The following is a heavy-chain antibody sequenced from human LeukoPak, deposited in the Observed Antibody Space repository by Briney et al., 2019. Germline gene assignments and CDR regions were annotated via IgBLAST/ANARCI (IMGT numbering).Heavy chain of an antibody. CDR1: GFTFSNYA. CDR3: AKCGDYDVLTGYYVSDY. Sequence: GASLRLSCAASGFTFSNYAMSWVRQAPGKGLEWASAITGSGGNTYYADSVKGRFTISRDNSKNTVFLQMNSLRAEDTAVYYCAKCGDYDVLTGYYVSDYWGQGTLVTVSS. D-gene: IGHD3-9*01. V-gene: IGHV3-23*01. J-gene: IGHJ4*02. CDR2: ITGSGGNT.